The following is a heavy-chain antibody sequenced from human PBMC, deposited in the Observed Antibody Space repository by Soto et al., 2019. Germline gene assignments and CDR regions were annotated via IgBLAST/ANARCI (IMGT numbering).Heavy chain of an antibody. CDR2: FDPEDGET. V-gene: IGHV1-24*01. CDR3: ARVESLAVDGLAGLGYFQH. Sequence: ASVKVSCKVSGYTLTELSMHWVRQAPGKGLEWMGGFDPEDGETIYAQKFQGRVTMTTDTSTSTAYMELRSLRSDDTAVYYCARVESLAVDGLAGLGYFQHWGQGTLVTVPP. D-gene: IGHD6-19*01. CDR1: GYTLTELS. J-gene: IGHJ1*01.